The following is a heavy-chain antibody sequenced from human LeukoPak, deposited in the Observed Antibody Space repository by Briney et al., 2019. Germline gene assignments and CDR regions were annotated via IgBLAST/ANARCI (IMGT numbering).Heavy chain of an antibody. J-gene: IGHJ4*02. Sequence: GASVKVSCKASGYTFTSYYMHWVRQAPGQGLEWMGIINPSGGSTSYAQKFQGRVTMTRDTSTSTVYMELSRLRSDDTAVYYCARFPDVVRGVIGPFGGRGVDYWGQGTLVTVSS. V-gene: IGHV1-46*01. D-gene: IGHD3-10*01. CDR2: INPSGGST. CDR3: ARFPDVVRGVIGPFGGRGVDY. CDR1: GYTFTSYY.